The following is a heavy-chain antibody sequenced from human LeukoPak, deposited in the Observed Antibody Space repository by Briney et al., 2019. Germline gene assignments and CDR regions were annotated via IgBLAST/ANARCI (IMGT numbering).Heavy chain of an antibody. CDR3: ARAGVNSYGYNG. Sequence: SETLSLTCTVSGGSISSFYWSWIRQPPGKGLEWIGYIYYTGSTDYNPSLRSRVTISIDTSKNQFSLKLSSVTAADTAVYYCARAGVNSYGYNGWGQGSLVTVSS. V-gene: IGHV4-59*01. D-gene: IGHD5-18*01. CDR1: GGSISSFY. CDR2: IYYTGST. J-gene: IGHJ4*02.